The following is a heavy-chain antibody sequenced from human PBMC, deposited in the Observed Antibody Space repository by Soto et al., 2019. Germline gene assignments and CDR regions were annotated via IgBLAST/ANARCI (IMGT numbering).Heavy chain of an antibody. D-gene: IGHD5-18*01. Sequence: SETLSLTCSVSGTSVSNYYWSWIRQPAGKGLEHIGRIYTSGSTSYNPSLKSRVTMSMDTSQTQIYLNLTSVTAADTAVYYCARGGIQLSYAFDYCGQGIIVTV. J-gene: IGHJ4*02. CDR3: ARGGIQLSYAFDY. V-gene: IGHV4-4*07. CDR2: IYTSGST. CDR1: GTSVSNYY.